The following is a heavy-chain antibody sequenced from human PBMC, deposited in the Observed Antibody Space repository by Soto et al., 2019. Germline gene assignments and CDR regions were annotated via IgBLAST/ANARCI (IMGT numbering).Heavy chain of an antibody. CDR2: IRSKAYGGTT. V-gene: IGHV3-49*04. D-gene: IGHD5-12*01. Sequence: LRLSCTASGFTFGDYAMSWVRQAPGKGLEWVGFIRSKAYGGTTEYAASVKGRFTISRDDSKSIAYLQMNSLKTEDTAVYYCTRSHGGRWLQLRFDYWGQGTLVTVPQ. J-gene: IGHJ4*02. CDR3: TRSHGGRWLQLRFDY. CDR1: GFTFGDYA.